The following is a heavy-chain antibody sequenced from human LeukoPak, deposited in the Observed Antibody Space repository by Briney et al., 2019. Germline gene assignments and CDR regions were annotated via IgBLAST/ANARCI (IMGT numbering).Heavy chain of an antibody. J-gene: IGHJ4*02. D-gene: IGHD2-15*01. CDR3: ARDPGGYCSSGSCLGAGY. V-gene: IGHV3-66*02. CDR2: MYSGGST. Sequence: PGGSQRLSCAASGFTVSSNYMSWVRQAPGKGLEWVSVMYSGGSTYYADSVKGRFTISRDNSKNTLFLQMNSLRAEDTAVYYCARDPGGYCSSGSCLGAGYWGQGTLVTVSS. CDR1: GFTVSSNY.